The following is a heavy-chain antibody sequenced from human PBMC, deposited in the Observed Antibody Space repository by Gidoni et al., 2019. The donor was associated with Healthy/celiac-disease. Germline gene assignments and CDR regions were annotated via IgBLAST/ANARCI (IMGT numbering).Heavy chain of an antibody. V-gene: IGHV3-49*03. J-gene: IGHJ6*03. CDR1: GFTFGDYA. CDR3: TRNPYCSSTSCYFYYYYYMDV. Sequence: EVQLVESGGGLVQPGRSLRLSCTASGFTFGDYAMSWFRQAPGKGLEWVGFIRSKAYGGTTEYAASVKGRFTISRDDSKSIAYLQMNSLKTEDTAVYYCTRNPYCSSTSCYFYYYYYMDVWGKGTTVTVSS. D-gene: IGHD2-2*01. CDR2: IRSKAYGGTT.